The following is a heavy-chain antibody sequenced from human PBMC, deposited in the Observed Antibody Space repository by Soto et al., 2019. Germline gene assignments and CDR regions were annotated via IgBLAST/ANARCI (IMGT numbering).Heavy chain of an antibody. V-gene: IGHV3-53*01. CDR1: GFTVSSNY. CDR3: ARESIVVVPAAIRYYYGMDV. D-gene: IGHD2-2*02. J-gene: IGHJ6*02. CDR2: IYSGGST. Sequence: PGGSLRLSCAASGFTVSSNYMSWVRQAPGKGLEWVSVIYSGGSTYYADSVKGRFTISRDNSKNTLYLQMSSLRAEDTAVYYCARESIVVVPAAIRYYYGMDVWGQGTTVTVSS.